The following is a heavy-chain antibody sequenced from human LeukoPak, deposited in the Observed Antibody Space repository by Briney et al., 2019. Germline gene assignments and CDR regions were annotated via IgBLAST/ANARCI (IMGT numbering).Heavy chain of an antibody. CDR3: ASTTGTTVPFDY. J-gene: IGHJ4*02. V-gene: IGHV4-59*08. Sequence: SETLSLTCTVSGGSISSYYWSWIRQPPGKGLEWIGYIYYSGSTNYNPSLKSRVTISVDTSKNQFSLKLSSVTAADTAVYYCASTTGTTVPFDYWGQGTLVTVSS. CDR2: IYYSGST. CDR1: GGSISSYY. D-gene: IGHD1-1*01.